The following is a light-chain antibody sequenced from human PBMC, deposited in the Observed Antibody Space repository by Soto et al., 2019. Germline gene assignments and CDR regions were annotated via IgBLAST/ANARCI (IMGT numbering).Light chain of an antibody. CDR1: QSLIHSDGNTY. V-gene: IGKV2-30*02. CDR3: LQGTHWPWT. CDR2: EVS. J-gene: IGKJ1*01. Sequence: DVVMTQSPLSLPVTLGQPASISCRSSQSLIHSDGNTYLNWFQQRPGQSPRRLIYEVSDRDSGVXEXXSGSGSGTDFTLKISRMEAADVGVYYCLQGTHWPWTFGQGTEVEIK.